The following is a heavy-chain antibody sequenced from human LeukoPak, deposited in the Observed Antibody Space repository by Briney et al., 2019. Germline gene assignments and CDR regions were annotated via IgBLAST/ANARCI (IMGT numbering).Heavy chain of an antibody. CDR2: ISSSSTYI. V-gene: IGHV3-21*01. J-gene: IGHJ5*02. CDR1: AFTFSSYS. Sequence: GGSLRLSCAASAFTFSSYSMNWVRQAPGKGLEWVSSISSSSTYIYYADSVKGRFTISRDNAKNSLYLQMNSLRAEDTAVYYCARLVGCSSTSCYAGDWFDPWGQGTLVTVSS. CDR3: ARLVGCSSTSCYAGDWFDP. D-gene: IGHD2-2*01.